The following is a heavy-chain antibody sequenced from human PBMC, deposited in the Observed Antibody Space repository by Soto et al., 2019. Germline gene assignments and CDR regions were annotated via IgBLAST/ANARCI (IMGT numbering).Heavy chain of an antibody. Sequence: QVQLQQWGAGLLKPSETLSLTCAVYGGSFSGYYWSWIRQPPGKGLEWIGEINHSGSTNYNPSLKSRVTISVDTSKNQFSLKLSSVTAADTAVYYRARGRSSSWHYYYGMDVWGQGTTVTVSS. CDR1: GGSFSGYY. CDR2: INHSGST. D-gene: IGHD6-13*01. J-gene: IGHJ6*02. V-gene: IGHV4-34*01. CDR3: ARGRSSSWHYYYGMDV.